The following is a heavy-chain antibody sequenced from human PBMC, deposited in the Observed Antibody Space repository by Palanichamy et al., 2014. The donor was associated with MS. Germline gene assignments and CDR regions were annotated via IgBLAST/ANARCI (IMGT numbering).Heavy chain of an antibody. J-gene: IGHJ5*01. CDR3: ARGRDFPGDS. D-gene: IGHD3-3*01. Sequence: QAQLVQSGGGVVQPGKSLRLSCEASGFAFSAYTMHWVRQAPGKGLEWVAAISFDGTHKYHADSVRGRLTISRDNSKNTLFLHMSGLRGEDTAVYYCARGRDFPGDSWGQGARVTVSS. V-gene: IGHV3-30-3*01. CDR2: ISFDGTHK. CDR1: GFAFSAYT.